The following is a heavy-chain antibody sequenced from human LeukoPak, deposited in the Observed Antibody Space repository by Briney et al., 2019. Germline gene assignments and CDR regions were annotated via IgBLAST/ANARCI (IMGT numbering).Heavy chain of an antibody. Sequence: ASVKVSCKASGYTFTGYYMHWVRQAPGQGLEWMGWISSYNGHTNYAQKVQGRVTMTTDTSTSTAYMELRSLRSDDTAVYYCARGGRWELPRPYAFDIWGQGTMVTVSS. J-gene: IGHJ3*02. CDR3: ARGGRWELPRPYAFDI. D-gene: IGHD1-26*01. CDR1: GYTFTGYY. V-gene: IGHV1-18*04. CDR2: ISSYNGHT.